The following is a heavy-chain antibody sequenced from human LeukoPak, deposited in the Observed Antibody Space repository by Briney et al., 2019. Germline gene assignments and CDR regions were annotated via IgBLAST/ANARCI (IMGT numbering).Heavy chain of an antibody. J-gene: IGHJ3*02. V-gene: IGHV4-39*01. CDR1: GGSISSSSYY. D-gene: IGHD1-14*01. CDR2: IYYSGST. Sequence: PSETLSLTCTVSGGSISSSSYYWGWIRQPPGKGLEWIGSIYYSGSTYYNPSLKSRVTISVDTSKNQFFLKLSSVTAAGTAVYYCASGNPTSDAFDIWGQGTMVTVSS. CDR3: ASGNPTSDAFDI.